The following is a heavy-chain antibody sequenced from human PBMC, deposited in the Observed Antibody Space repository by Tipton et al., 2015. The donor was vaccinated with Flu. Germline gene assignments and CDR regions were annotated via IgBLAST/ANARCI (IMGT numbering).Heavy chain of an antibody. CDR2: INAGNGNT. Sequence: QLVQSGAEVKKPGASVKVSCKASGYTFTGYYMHWVRQAPGQGLEWMGWINAGNGNTKYSQEFQGRVTITRDTSASTAYMELSSLRSEDMAVYYCARQQAADPVTFDYWGQGTLVTVSS. CDR1: GYTFTGYY. CDR3: ARQQAADPVTFDY. J-gene: IGHJ4*02. V-gene: IGHV1-3*03. D-gene: IGHD4-17*01.